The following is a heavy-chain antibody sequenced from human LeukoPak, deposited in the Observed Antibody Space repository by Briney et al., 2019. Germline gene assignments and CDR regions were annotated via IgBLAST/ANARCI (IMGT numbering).Heavy chain of an antibody. D-gene: IGHD5-12*01. CDR3: ARDRKSGYDRSFDY. CDR2: INPNSGGT. J-gene: IGHJ4*02. Sequence: ASVKVSCKASGGTFSSYAISWVRQAPGQGLEWMGWINPNSGGTNYAQKFQGRVTMTRDTSISTAYMELSRLRSDDTAVYYCARDRKSGYDRSFDYWGQGTLVTVSS. V-gene: IGHV1-2*02. CDR1: GGTFSSYA.